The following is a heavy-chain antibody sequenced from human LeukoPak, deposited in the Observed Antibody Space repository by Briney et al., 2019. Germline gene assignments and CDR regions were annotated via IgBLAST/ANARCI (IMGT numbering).Heavy chain of an antibody. CDR3: AISRVNCVDY. Sequence: GGSLRLSCGASEFTFSDYDMHWVRQAPGKGLEWVAFIRFDGSTKDYADSVKGRFTISRDDSKNTLFLHMNSLRPDDTGVYFCAISRVNCVDYWGQGTLVTVSS. J-gene: IGHJ4*02. CDR1: EFTFSDYD. V-gene: IGHV3-30*02. D-gene: IGHD1-1*01. CDR2: IRFDGSTK.